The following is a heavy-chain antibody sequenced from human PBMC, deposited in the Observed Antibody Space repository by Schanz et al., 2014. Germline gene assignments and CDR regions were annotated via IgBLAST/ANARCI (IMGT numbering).Heavy chain of an antibody. J-gene: IGHJ4*02. CDR3: ARDGEAAAGCDY. D-gene: IGHD6-13*01. Sequence: QVQLVQSGAEVKKPGASVTVSCKASGYTFTSYDINWVRQATGQGLEWMGWMNSKTGNTGYAQRFQGRVTMTRDTSTSTVYMELSSLRSEDTAVYYCARDGEAAAGCDYWGQGTLVTVSS. V-gene: IGHV1-8*01. CDR1: GYTFTSYD. CDR2: MNSKTGNT.